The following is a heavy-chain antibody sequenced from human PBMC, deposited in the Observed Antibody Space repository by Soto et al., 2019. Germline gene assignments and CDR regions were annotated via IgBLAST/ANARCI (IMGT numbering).Heavy chain of an antibody. CDR1: GGSISSSKW. CDR3: ASQDYSSSTDASFLVNGYFDL. Sequence: QMQLQESGPGLVKPSGTLSLTCGVSGGSISSSKWWTWVRQPPGKGPEWIGEIYHSGSTNYKPSLTSRVTISLAKSNNHFSLTLTSVTAADTAVYYCASQDYSSSTDASFLVNGYFDLWGRGILVTVSS. V-gene: IGHV4-4*02. D-gene: IGHD6-6*01. J-gene: IGHJ2*01. CDR2: IYHSGST.